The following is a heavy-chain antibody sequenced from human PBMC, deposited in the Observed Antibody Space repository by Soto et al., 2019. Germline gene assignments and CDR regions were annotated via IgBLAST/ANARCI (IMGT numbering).Heavy chain of an antibody. Sequence: QVQLVQSGAEVKKPGASVKVSCKASGYTFTGYYMHWVRQAPGQGLEWMGWISAYNGNTNYAQKLQGRVTMTTDTSTSTAYMELRSPRSDDTAVYYCARDQAPGPGYGMDVWGQGTTVTVSS. CDR1: GYTFTGYY. V-gene: IGHV1-18*04. D-gene: IGHD6-13*01. J-gene: IGHJ6*02. CDR2: ISAYNGNT. CDR3: ARDQAPGPGYGMDV.